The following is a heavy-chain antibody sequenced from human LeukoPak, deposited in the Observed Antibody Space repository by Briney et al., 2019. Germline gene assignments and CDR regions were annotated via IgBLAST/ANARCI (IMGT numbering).Heavy chain of an antibody. Sequence: ASVKVSCKVSGYTLTELSMHWVRQAPGKGLEWMGGFDPEDGETIYAQKFQGRVTMTEDTSTDTAYMELSSLRSEDTAVYYCATDGITIFGVVIPTFDYWGQGTLVTVSS. CDR1: GYTLTELS. J-gene: IGHJ4*02. V-gene: IGHV1-24*01. CDR3: ATDGITIFGVVIPTFDY. D-gene: IGHD3-3*01. CDR2: FDPEDGET.